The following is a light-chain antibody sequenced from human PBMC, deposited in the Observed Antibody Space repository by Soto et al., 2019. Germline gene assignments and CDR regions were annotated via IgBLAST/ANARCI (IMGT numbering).Light chain of an antibody. CDR3: QQHSNWPVT. Sequence: EIVLTQSPGTLSLSPGERATLSCRASQSVSSYLAWYQQKPGQAPRLLIYDASTRATGISARFSGSGSGTEYTLTISSLEPEDFALYYCQQHSNWPVTFGQGTKVEVK. J-gene: IGKJ1*01. CDR1: QSVSSY. CDR2: DAS. V-gene: IGKV3-11*01.